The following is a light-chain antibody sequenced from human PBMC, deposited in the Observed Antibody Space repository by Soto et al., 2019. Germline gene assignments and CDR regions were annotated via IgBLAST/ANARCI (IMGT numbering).Light chain of an antibody. Sequence: ETVMTQSPATLSVSPGERATLSCRASQSVRTNLAWYQQKPGQAPRLLIYGASTRATGIPARFSGSGSGTEFTLTISSLQSEDFAVYYCQQYNDLPPETFGPGTKVDIK. J-gene: IGKJ3*01. V-gene: IGKV3-15*01. CDR1: QSVRTN. CDR2: GAS. CDR3: QQYNDLPPET.